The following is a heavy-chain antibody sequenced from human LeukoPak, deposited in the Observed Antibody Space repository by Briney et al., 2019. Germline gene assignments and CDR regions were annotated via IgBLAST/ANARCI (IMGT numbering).Heavy chain of an antibody. CDR2: IYYRGST. CDR3: ARQPGPRLLRARYYYYMDV. Sequence: PSETLSLTCTVSGGSISSSSDYWGWIRQPPGKGLEWIGSIYYRGSTYYNPSLKSRVTISVDTSKNQFSLKLSSVTAADTAVYYCARQPGPRLLRARYYYYMDVWGKGTTVTVSS. J-gene: IGHJ6*03. V-gene: IGHV4-39*01. CDR1: GGSISSSSDY. D-gene: IGHD4/OR15-4a*01.